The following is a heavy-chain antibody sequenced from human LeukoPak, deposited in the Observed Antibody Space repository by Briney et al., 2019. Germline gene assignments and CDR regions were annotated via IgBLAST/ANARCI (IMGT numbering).Heavy chain of an antibody. CDR3: ASDFWSGYYTDYYFDH. CDR1: GGTFSSYT. V-gene: IGHV1-69*02. D-gene: IGHD3-3*01. J-gene: IGHJ4*02. Sequence: GASVKVSCKASGGTFSSYTISWVRRAPGQGREWMGRIIPILGIANYAQKFQGRVTITADKSTSTAYMELSSLRSEDTAVYYCASDFWSGYYTDYYFDHWGQGTLVTVSS. CDR2: IIPILGIA.